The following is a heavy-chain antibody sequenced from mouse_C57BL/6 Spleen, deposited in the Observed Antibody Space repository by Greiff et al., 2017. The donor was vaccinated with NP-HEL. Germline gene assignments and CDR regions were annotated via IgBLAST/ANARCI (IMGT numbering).Heavy chain of an antibody. CDR3: ARIGGYYRGFAY. CDR2: ISSGSSTI. J-gene: IGHJ3*01. D-gene: IGHD2-3*01. V-gene: IGHV5-17*01. Sequence: EVQRVESGGGLVKPGGSLKLSCAASGFTFSDYGMHWVRQAPEKGLEWVAYISSGSSTIYYADTVKGRFTISRDNAKNTLFLQMTSLRSEDTAMYYCARIGGYYRGFAYWGQGTLVTVSA. CDR1: GFTFSDYG.